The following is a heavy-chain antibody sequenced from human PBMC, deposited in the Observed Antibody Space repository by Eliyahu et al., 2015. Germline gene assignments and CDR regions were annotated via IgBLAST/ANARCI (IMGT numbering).Heavy chain of an antibody. Sequence: QVQLVESGGGVVQPGRSLRLSXTASGFPXSSYGMHWVRQAPGKGLEWVAVTSYDGSKKYYADSVKGRFTMSRDNSKNTLSLQMNSLRTDDTAVYYCARDTAFWDYFYYGMDVWGQGTTVTVSS. V-gene: IGHV3-30*03. CDR3: ARDTAFWDYFYYGMDV. CDR2: TSYDGSKK. D-gene: IGHD3-3*02. J-gene: IGHJ6*02. CDR1: GFPXSSYG.